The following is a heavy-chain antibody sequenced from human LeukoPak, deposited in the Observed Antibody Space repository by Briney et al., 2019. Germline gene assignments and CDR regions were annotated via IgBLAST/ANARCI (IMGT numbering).Heavy chain of an antibody. Sequence: GGSLRLSCAASGFTFSSYAMSWVRQAPGKGLEWVSSISSSSSYIYYADSVKGRFTISRDNAKNSLYLQMNSLRAEDTAVYYCARDWQLRYFDYWGQGTLVTVSS. V-gene: IGHV3-21*01. CDR2: ISSSSSYI. D-gene: IGHD3-9*01. CDR1: GFTFSSYA. J-gene: IGHJ4*02. CDR3: ARDWQLRYFDY.